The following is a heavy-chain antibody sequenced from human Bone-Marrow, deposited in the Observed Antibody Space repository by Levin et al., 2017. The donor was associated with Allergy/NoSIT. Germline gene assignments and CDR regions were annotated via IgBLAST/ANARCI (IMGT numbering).Heavy chain of an antibody. CDR2: ISGSGGST. Sequence: PGGSLRLSCAASGFTFSSYAMSWVRQAPGKGLEWVSAISGSGGSTYYADSVKGRFTISRDNSKNTLYLQMNSLRAEDTAVYYCAKLSAMTTVTRADYWGQGTLVTVSS. J-gene: IGHJ4*02. D-gene: IGHD4-17*01. CDR1: GFTFSSYA. CDR3: AKLSAMTTVTRADY. V-gene: IGHV3-23*01.